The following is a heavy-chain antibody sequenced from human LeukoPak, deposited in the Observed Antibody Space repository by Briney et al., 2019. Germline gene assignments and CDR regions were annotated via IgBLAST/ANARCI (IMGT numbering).Heavy chain of an antibody. V-gene: IGHV3-23*01. J-gene: IGHJ4*02. Sequence: GGSMRLSCAASGFTFSTYVMSWVRQAPGKGLEWVSAISGSGGSTYYADSVKGRFTISRDNSKNTLYLQMNSLGADDTAVYYCAKGNWRYFDYWGQGTLVTVSS. CDR1: GFTFSTYV. D-gene: IGHD1-1*01. CDR3: AKGNWRYFDY. CDR2: ISGSGGST.